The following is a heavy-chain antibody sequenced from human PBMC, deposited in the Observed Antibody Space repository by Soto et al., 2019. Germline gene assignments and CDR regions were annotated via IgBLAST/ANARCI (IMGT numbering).Heavy chain of an antibody. Sequence: PSETLSLTCAAYGGSFSGYYWSWIRQPPGKGLEWIGEINHSGSTNYNPSLKSRVTISVDTSKNQFSLKLSSVTAADTAVYYCARGRVVPAGFTRVRFDPWGQGTLVTVSS. D-gene: IGHD2-2*01. CDR1: GGSFSGYY. CDR3: ARGRVVPAGFTRVRFDP. J-gene: IGHJ5*02. V-gene: IGHV4-34*01. CDR2: INHSGST.